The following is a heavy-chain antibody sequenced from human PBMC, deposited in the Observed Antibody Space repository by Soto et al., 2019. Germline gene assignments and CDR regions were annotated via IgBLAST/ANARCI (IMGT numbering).Heavy chain of an antibody. CDR1: GFTFSGHS. D-gene: IGHD3-10*01. CDR3: ARDGGASTFDFDS. Sequence: GGSLRLSCAASGFTFSGHSLNWIRQAPGKGLEWIAYMTASGVTMYADPVKGRFTISRDNAKNSLYLQMDSLRVEDTAVYYCARDGGASTFDFDSWGQGTLVTVSS. CDR2: MTASGVTM. V-gene: IGHV3-48*04. J-gene: IGHJ4*02.